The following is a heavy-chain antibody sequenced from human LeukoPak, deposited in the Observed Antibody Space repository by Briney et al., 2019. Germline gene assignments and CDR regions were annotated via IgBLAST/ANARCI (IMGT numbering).Heavy chain of an antibody. Sequence: PGGSLRLSCAASGFTFSSYAMNWVRQAPGKGLEWVLGISGVDGNTYYADSVKGRFTISSDSSKNTLHLQMNSLRAEDTAVYYCAKGGSGWSYLDYWGQGALVTVSS. CDR2: ISGVDGNT. J-gene: IGHJ4*02. CDR3: AKGGSGWSYLDY. CDR1: GFTFSSYA. D-gene: IGHD6-19*01. V-gene: IGHV3-23*01.